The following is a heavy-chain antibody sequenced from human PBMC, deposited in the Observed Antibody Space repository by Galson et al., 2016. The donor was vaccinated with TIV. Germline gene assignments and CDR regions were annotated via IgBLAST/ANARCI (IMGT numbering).Heavy chain of an antibody. CDR3: VRDRIYDFWSGYYTSVYFQY. J-gene: IGHJ1*01. CDR1: GFTFSRYW. CDR2: INQDGYEK. Sequence: LRLSCAAAGFTFSRYWLSWVRQAPGKGLEWVANINQDGYEKYYVDSLKGRFTISKDNAKNSLFLQMNSLRVEDTAVYYCVRDRIYDFWSGYYTSVYFQYWGRGTLFTVSS. D-gene: IGHD3-3*01. V-gene: IGHV3-7*01.